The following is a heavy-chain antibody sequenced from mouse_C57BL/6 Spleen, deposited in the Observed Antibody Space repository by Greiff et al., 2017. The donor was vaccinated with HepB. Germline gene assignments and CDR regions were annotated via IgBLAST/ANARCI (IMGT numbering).Heavy chain of an antibody. D-gene: IGHD1-1*01. CDR2: ISYDGSN. CDR3: AREKLLDY. Sequence: EVQLQQSGPGLVKPSQSLSLTCSVTGYSITSGYYWNWIRQFPGNKLEWMGYISYDGSNNYNPSLKNRISITRDTSKNQFFLKLNSVTTEDTATYYCAREKLLDYWGQGTTLTVSS. J-gene: IGHJ2*01. CDR1: GYSITSGYY. V-gene: IGHV3-6*01.